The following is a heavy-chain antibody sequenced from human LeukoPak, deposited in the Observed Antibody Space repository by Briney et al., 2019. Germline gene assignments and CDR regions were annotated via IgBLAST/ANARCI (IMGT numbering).Heavy chain of an antibody. Sequence: GASVKVSCKASGYTFTSYGISWVRQAPGQGLEWMGWISPNSGGTNYAQKFQGWVTMTRDTSISTAYMELSRLRSDDTAVYYCARSYYDILTGPYPFDYWGQGTLVTVSS. CDR3: ARSYYDILTGPYPFDY. J-gene: IGHJ4*02. CDR2: ISPNSGGT. CDR1: GYTFTSYG. D-gene: IGHD3-9*01. V-gene: IGHV1-2*04.